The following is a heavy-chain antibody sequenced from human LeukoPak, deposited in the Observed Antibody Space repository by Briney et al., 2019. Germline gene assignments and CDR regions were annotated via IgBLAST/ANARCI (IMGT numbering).Heavy chain of an antibody. J-gene: IGHJ3*02. V-gene: IGHV3-7*01. CDR3: ARSRDGYKIVNAFDI. D-gene: IGHD5-24*01. CDR2: IKQDGSEK. CDR1: GFTFSSYW. Sequence: PGGSLRLSCAASGFTFSSYWMSWVRQAPGKGLEWVANIKQDGSEKYYVDSVKGRFTISRDNAKNSLYLQMNSLRAEDTAVYYCARSRDGYKIVNAFDIWGQGTLVTVSS.